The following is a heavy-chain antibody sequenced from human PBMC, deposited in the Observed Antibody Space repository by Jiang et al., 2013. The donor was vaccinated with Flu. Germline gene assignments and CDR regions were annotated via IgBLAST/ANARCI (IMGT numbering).Heavy chain of an antibody. CDR1: GDSVSSNTAA. CDR3: VRVLDIVVVPAALRGEYYYGMDV. D-gene: IGHD2-2*03. Sequence: QTLSLTCAISGDSVSSNTAAWNWIRHSPSRGLEWLGRTFYKSEWYTNYALSVTGRISINADTSKNQFSLHLTPVTPEDTAVYYCVRVLDIVVVPAALRGEYYYGMDVWGQGTTVTVSS. V-gene: IGHV6-1*01. J-gene: IGHJ6*02. CDR2: TFYKSEWYT.